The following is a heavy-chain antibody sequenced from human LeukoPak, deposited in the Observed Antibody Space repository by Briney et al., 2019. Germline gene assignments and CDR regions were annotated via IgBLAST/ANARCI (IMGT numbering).Heavy chain of an antibody. CDR3: ARAYCVGDCTVLHIYFDN. D-gene: IGHD2-21*02. Sequence: SETLSLTCAVSGGSISSGGYSWSWIRQPPGKGLEWIGYIYYSGSTYYNPSLKSRVTISVDTSKNQFSLKLRSVMAADTAVYYCARAYCVGDCTVLHIYFDNWGQGTLVTVSS. CDR2: IYYSGST. CDR1: GGSISSGGYS. J-gene: IGHJ4*02. V-gene: IGHV4-30-4*07.